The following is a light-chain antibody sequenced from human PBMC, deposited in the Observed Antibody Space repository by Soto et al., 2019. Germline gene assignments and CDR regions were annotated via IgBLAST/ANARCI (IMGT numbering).Light chain of an antibody. CDR2: EVV. V-gene: IGLV2-8*01. CDR1: KRDIGVYDF. J-gene: IGLJ1*01. Sequence: QSVLTQPPSAAGSPGQSVTISCTGTKRDIGVYDFVSWYQHHPGEAPRLIIYEVVQRPSGVPDRFSGSKSGNTASLTVSGLQAADEADYFCKSYAASNTYVFGSGTKVTVL. CDR3: KSYAASNTYV.